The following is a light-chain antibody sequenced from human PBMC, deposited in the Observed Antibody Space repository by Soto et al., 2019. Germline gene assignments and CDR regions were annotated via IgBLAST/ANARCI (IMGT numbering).Light chain of an antibody. CDR2: SAS. V-gene: IGKV1-39*01. CDR1: QTISNS. J-gene: IGKJ2*01. CDR3: QQTYSAPHT. Sequence: DIPMTQSPSSLSASVGDRVTITCRASQTISNSLNWYQKKPGKAPTLLIYSASSLQRGVPANFSGSGSGADFTLTISHVRPEDLATYYWQQTYSAPHTFGQGTKVEIK.